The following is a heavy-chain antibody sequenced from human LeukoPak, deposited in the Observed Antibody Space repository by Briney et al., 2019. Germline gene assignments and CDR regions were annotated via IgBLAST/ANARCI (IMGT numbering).Heavy chain of an antibody. CDR3: AGARFPRFYY. J-gene: IGHJ4*02. V-gene: IGHV4-34*01. CDR1: GGSFSGYY. Sequence: PSETLSLTCAVYGGSFSGYYWSWIRQPPGKGLEWIGEINHSGSTNYNPSLKSRVTISVDTSKNQFSLKLSSVTAADTAVYYCAGARFPRFYYWGQGTLVTVSS. CDR2: INHSGST.